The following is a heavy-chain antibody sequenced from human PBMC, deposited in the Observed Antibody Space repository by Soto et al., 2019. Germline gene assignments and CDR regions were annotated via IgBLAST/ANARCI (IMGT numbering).Heavy chain of an antibody. V-gene: IGHV5-10-1*01. D-gene: IGHD2-2*01. Sequence: GVPLQISCNASGDMFTAYWITWVRQMPGKGLEWMATIDPSDSYVDYSPSFRGHVTFSVDRSITTVYLQWNSLKASDNAMYFCTRRASSSFYHFDFWGQGALVTVSS. CDR3: TRRASSSFYHFDF. J-gene: IGHJ4*02. CDR1: GDMFTAYW. CDR2: IDPSDSYV.